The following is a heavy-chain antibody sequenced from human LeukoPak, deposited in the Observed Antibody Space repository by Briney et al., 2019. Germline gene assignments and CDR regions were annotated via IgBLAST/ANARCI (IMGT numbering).Heavy chain of an antibody. J-gene: IGHJ5*02. CDR2: IYYSGST. Sequence: SETLSLTCTVSGGSISSYYWSWIRLPPGKGLEWIGYIYYSGSTNYNPSLKSRVTISVDTSKNQFSLKLSSVTAADTAVYYCARDRESLNWFDPWGQGTLVTVSS. CDR3: ARDRESLNWFDP. V-gene: IGHV4-59*01. CDR1: GGSISSYY.